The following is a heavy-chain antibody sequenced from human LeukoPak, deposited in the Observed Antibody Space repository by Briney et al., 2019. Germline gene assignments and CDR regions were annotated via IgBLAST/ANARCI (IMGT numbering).Heavy chain of an antibody. Sequence: SETLSLTCTVSGDFITAYYWSWIRQPAGKGLEWIGRIYTSGSTNYNPSLKSRVTMSVDTSKNQFSLKLSSVTAADTAVYYCAKRYCSSTTCYDDRGAFDYWGQGTLVTVSS. CDR2: IYTSGST. J-gene: IGHJ4*02. CDR3: AKRYCSSTTCYDDRGAFDY. D-gene: IGHD2-2*01. CDR1: GDFITAYY. V-gene: IGHV4-4*07.